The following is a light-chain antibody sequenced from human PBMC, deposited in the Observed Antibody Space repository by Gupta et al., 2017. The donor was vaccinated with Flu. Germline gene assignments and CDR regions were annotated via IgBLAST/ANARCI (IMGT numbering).Light chain of an antibody. J-gene: IGKJ2*04. CDR3: QQSYSSPWS. CDR1: RSITNF. CDR2: VAS. V-gene: IGKV1-39*01. Sequence: DIQFTQSPSSLSTSVGDRVTITCRASRSITNFLNWYQQKPGEAPKLLIYVASNLQRGVPSRFSGSGSGTEFTLTISSLQPEDLATYYCQQSYSSPWSFGQGTTLEIK.